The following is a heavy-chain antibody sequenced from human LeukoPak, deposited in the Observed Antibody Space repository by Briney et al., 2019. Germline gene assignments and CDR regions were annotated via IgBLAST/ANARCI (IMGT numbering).Heavy chain of an antibody. V-gene: IGHV4-34*01. CDR1: GGSFSGYY. D-gene: IGHD3-10*01. CDR3: ARGGSGSYYQLIYFDY. CDR2: INHSGST. Sequence: SETLSLTCAVYGGSFSGYYWSWIRQPPGKGLEWIGEINHSGSTNYNPSLKSRVTISVDTSKNQFSLKLSSVTAADTAVYYCARGGSGSYYQLIYFDYWGQGTLVTVSS. J-gene: IGHJ4*02.